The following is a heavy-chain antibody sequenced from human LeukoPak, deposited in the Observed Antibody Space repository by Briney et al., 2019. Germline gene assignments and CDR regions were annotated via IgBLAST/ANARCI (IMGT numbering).Heavy chain of an antibody. CDR2: IRYDGSNK. Sequence: PGGSLRLSCAASGFTFSSYGMHWVRQAPGKGLEWVAFIRYDGSNKYYADSVKGRFTISRDNSKNTLYLQMNSLRAEDTAVYYCAKGYGSSSSNAFDIWGQGTMVTVSS. CDR3: AKGYGSSSSNAFDI. D-gene: IGHD6-6*01. V-gene: IGHV3-30*02. J-gene: IGHJ3*02. CDR1: GFTFSSYG.